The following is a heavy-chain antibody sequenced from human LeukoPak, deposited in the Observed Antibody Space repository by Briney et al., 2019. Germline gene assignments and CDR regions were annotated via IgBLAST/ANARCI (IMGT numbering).Heavy chain of an antibody. V-gene: IGHV3-66*01. D-gene: IGHD3-10*01. CDR1: GFTVSSNY. J-gene: IGHJ6*02. Sequence: GGSLRLSCAASGFTVSSNYMSWVRQAPGKGLEWVSVIYSGGSTYYADSVKGRFTISRDNSKNTLYLQMNSLRAEDTAVYYCARESRFGELSRYYYYYGMDVWAKGPRSPSP. CDR3: ARESRFGELSRYYYYYGMDV. CDR2: IYSGGST.